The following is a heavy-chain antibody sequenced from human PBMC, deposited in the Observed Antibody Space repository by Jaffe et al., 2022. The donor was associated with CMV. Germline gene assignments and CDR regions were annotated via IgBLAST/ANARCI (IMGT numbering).Heavy chain of an antibody. CDR2: ISYDGSNK. CDR1: GFTFSSYG. D-gene: IGHD6-19*01. CDR3: AKADRTYSSGWYYYYYGMDV. J-gene: IGHJ6*02. V-gene: IGHV3-30*18. Sequence: QVQLVESGGGVVQPGRSLRLSCAASGFTFSSYGMHWVRQAPGKGLEWVAVISYDGSNKYYADSVKGRFTISRDNSKNTLYLQMNSLRAEDTAVYYCAKADRTYSSGWYYYYYGMDVWGQGTTVTVSS.